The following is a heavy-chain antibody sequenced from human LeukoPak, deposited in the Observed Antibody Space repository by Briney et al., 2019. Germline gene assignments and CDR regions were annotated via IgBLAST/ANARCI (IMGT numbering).Heavy chain of an antibody. Sequence: ASVKVSCKASGYTFTSYGISWVRQAPGQGLEWMGWISAYNGNTNYAQKLQGRVTMTTDTSTSTAYMELRSLRSDDTAVYYCARVRFDCSGGSCSPVAFDIWGQGTMVTVSS. V-gene: IGHV1-18*04. D-gene: IGHD2-15*01. CDR2: ISAYNGNT. CDR1: GYTFTSYG. CDR3: ARVRFDCSGGSCSPVAFDI. J-gene: IGHJ3*02.